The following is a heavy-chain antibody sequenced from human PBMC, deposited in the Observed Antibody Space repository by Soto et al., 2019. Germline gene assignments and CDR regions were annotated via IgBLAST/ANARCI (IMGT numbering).Heavy chain of an antibody. CDR2: IDGSGTTK. D-gene: IGHD3-10*01. CDR1: GFTFNDFE. V-gene: IGHV3-48*03. J-gene: IGHJ4*02. Sequence: EVQLLESGGGLVQPGGSLRLSCGVSGFTFNDFEMNWVRQAPGKGLEWLAYIDGSGTTKKYADSVRGRFTISRDNPNNSLFLQMSSLSAADTAIYYCARGVGRFNDCGQGTLVSVSS. CDR3: ARGVGRFND.